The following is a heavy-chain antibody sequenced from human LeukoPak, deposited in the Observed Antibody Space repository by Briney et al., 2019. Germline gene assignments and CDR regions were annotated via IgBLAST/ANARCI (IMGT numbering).Heavy chain of an antibody. V-gene: IGHV4-30-2*06. CDR1: GGSISSGPYF. J-gene: IGHJ4*02. CDR2: IWPSGST. Sequence: PSQTLSLTCSVSGGSISSGPYFWSWIRQSPGQGLEWIGYIWPSGSTNYNPSLSGRVAISLDKSRNHFTLMVTAVTAADTAFYYCARKGPEHQPTYFDHWGRGILVTVSS. CDR3: ARKGPEHQPTYFDH. D-gene: IGHD2-21*01.